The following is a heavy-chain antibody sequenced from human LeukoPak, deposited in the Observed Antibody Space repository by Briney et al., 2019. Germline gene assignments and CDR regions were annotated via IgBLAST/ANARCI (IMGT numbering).Heavy chain of an antibody. CDR3: ARDGAVVDH. CDR1: GYTFTSYY. V-gene: IGHV1-2*02. Sequence: ASVKVSCKASGYTFTSYYMHWVRQAPGQGLEWMGWINPNSGGTNYAQRFQGRVTMTRDTSISTAYMEMSRLNFDDTAVYYCARDGAVVDHWGQGTLVTVSS. J-gene: IGHJ4*02. D-gene: IGHD3-22*01. CDR2: INPNSGGT.